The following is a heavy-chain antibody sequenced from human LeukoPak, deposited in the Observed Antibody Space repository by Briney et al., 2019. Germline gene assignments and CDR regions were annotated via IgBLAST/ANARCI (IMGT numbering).Heavy chain of an antibody. D-gene: IGHD6-19*01. Sequence: SETLSLTCTVSGGSISSYYWSWIRQPPGKGLEWIGYIYYSGSTNYNPSLKSRVTISVDTSKNQFSLRLSSVTAADTAVYYCAREGMAVAGFPFDYWGQGTLVTVSS. CDR3: AREGMAVAGFPFDY. CDR2: IYYSGST. J-gene: IGHJ4*02. CDR1: GGSISSYY. V-gene: IGHV4-59*01.